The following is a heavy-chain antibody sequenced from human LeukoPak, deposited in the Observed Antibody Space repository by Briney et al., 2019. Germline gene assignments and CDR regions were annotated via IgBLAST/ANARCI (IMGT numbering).Heavy chain of an antibody. CDR1: GGSISSYY. J-gene: IGHJ4*02. D-gene: IGHD3-22*01. CDR2: IYTSGST. CDR3: ARVSYHDSSGYYYFDY. V-gene: IGHV4-4*07. Sequence: SETLSLTCTVSGGSISSYYWSWIRQPAGKGLEWIGRIYTSGSTNYNPSLKSRVTMSVDTSKNQFSLKLSSVTAADTAVYYCARVSYHDSSGYYYFDYWGQGTLVTVSS.